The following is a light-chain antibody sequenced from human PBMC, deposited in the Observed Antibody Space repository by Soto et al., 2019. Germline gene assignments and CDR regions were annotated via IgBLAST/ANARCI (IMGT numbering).Light chain of an antibody. CDR3: QQYHSYSRT. CDR1: QSISNW. V-gene: IGKV1-5*03. J-gene: IGKJ1*01. Sequence: DIPMTQSPSTLSASVGDRVTITCRASQSISNWLAWYQQKPGKAPKLLIYKASSLESGVPSRFSGSGSGTEFTLTISSLQPDDFATYYCQQYHSYSRTFGQGTKVEIK. CDR2: KAS.